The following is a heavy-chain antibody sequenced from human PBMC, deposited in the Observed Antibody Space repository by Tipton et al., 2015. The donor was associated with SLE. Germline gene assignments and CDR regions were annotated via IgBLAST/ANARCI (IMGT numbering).Heavy chain of an antibody. CDR2: IDYSGST. V-gene: IGHV4-31*03. Sequence: TLSLTCTVSGVAISSGGYYWSWIRQHPGKGLEWIGYIDYSGSTYYNPSLKRRVTISVDTSKNQFSLKLSSVTAADTAVYYSARVMSAIALDVWGKGTTVTVSS. J-gene: IGHJ6*04. D-gene: IGHD2-21*01. CDR3: ARVMSAIALDV. CDR1: GVAISSGGYY.